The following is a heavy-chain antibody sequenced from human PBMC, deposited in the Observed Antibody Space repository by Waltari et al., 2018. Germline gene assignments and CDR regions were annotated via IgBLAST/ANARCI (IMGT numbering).Heavy chain of an antibody. V-gene: IGHV4-39*07. CDR2: IYYSWST. J-gene: IGHJ4*02. CDR3: ARDVALAQQLVPDY. CDR1: GGSISSSSYY. D-gene: IGHD6-13*01. Sequence: QLQLQESGPGLVKPSETLSLTCTVSGGSISSSSYYWGWIRQPPGKGLEWIGSIYYSWSTYYNPSLKSRVTISVDTSKNQFSLKLSSVTAADTAVYYCARDVALAQQLVPDYWGQGTLVTVSS.